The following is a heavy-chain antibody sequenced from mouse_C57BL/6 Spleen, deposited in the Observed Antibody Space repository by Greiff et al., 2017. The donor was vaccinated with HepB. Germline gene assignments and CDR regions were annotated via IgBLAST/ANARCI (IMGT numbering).Heavy chain of an antibody. D-gene: IGHD2-2*01. CDR2: IYPGDGDT. Sequence: VKLQQSGPELVKPGASVKISCKASGYAFSSSWMNWVKQRPGKGLEWIGRIYPGDGDTNYNGKFKGKATLTADKSSSTAYMQLSSLTSEDSAVYFCARRTMVTTSAMDYWGQGTSVTVSS. V-gene: IGHV1-82*01. CDR1: GYAFSSSW. J-gene: IGHJ4*01. CDR3: ARRTMVTTSAMDY.